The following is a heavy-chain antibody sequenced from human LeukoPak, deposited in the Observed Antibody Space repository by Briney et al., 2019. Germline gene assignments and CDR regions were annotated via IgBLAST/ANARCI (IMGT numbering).Heavy chain of an antibody. V-gene: IGHV3-23*01. J-gene: IGHJ4*02. CDR3: ANQPKTGLRPSFFDY. CDR1: GFTFSSYA. Sequence: PGGSLRLSCTTSGFTFSSYALSWVRQAPGKGLEWVSAISGSGGSTYYADSVKGWFTISRDNSKNTLYLQMNSLRAEDTAVYYCANQPKTGLRPSFFDYWGQGTLVTVSS. D-gene: IGHD1-14*01. CDR2: ISGSGGST.